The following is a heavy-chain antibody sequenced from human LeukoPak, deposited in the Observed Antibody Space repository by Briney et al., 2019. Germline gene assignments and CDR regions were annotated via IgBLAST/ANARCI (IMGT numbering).Heavy chain of an antibody. CDR2: INPYSGDT. V-gene: IGHV1-2*06. D-gene: IGHD1-26*01. Sequence: ASVKVSCKASGYTFTGYHIHWVRQAPGQGLEWMGRINPYSGDTNFAQKFQGRVTMTRDTSITTAYMDLSSLTPDDTAVYFCARDQGSLTRRCYTGDWGQGTQVTVSS. CDR3: ARDQGSLTRRCYTGD. CDR1: GYTFTGYH. J-gene: IGHJ4*02.